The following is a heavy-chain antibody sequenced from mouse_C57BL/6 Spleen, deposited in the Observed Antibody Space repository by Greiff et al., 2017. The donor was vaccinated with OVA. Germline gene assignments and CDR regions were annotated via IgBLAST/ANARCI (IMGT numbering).Heavy chain of an antibody. CDR1: GFTFSSYA. CDR3: ARDRYGTSYWYFDV. D-gene: IGHD1-1*01. CDR2: ISDGGSYT. J-gene: IGHJ1*03. Sequence: EVQVVESGGGLVKPGGSLKLSCAASGFTFSSYAMSWVRQTPEKRLEWVATISDGGSYTYYPDNVKGRFTISRDNAKNNLYLQMSHLKSEDTAMYYCARDRYGTSYWYFDVWGTGTTVTVSS. V-gene: IGHV5-4*01.